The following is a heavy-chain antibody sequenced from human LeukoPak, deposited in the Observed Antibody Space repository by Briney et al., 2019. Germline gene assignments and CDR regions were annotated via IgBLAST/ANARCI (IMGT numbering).Heavy chain of an antibody. J-gene: IGHJ4*02. Sequence: PGGSLRLSCAASGFTFSSYSMNWVRQAPGKGLEWVSYISSSSSTIYYADSVKGRFTISRGNAKNSLYLQMNSLRAEDTAVYYCAKEGVSAAAGIQFDYWGQGTLVTVSS. CDR3: AKEGVSAAAGIQFDY. D-gene: IGHD6-13*01. CDR1: GFTFSSYS. V-gene: IGHV3-48*01. CDR2: ISSSSSTI.